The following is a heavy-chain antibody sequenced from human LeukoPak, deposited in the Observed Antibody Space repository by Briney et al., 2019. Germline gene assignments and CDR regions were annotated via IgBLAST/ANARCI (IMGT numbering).Heavy chain of an antibody. V-gene: IGHV3-48*02. CDR3: AIDSSNWPIEYLLH. D-gene: IGHD6-13*01. Sequence: QPGGSLRLSCAASGFTFSSYSINWVRQAPGRGLEWVSYISSSGDIIYYADSVKGRFTISRDDARNSVYLQMNILRDEDAAVYYCAIDSSNWPIEYLLHWGQGTLVTVSS. J-gene: IGHJ1*01. CDR1: GFTFSSYS. CDR2: ISSSGDII.